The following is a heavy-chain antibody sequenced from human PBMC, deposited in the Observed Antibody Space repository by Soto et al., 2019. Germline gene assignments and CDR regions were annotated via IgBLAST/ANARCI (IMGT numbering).Heavy chain of an antibody. CDR3: ARAAVKLGATLFDS. V-gene: IGHV4-34*01. CDR1: GGSLRGHY. Sequence: KPSETLSLTCAVSGGSLRGHYWIWIRQSPEKGLEWIGEINHSGFTNYNPTLKSRVTISRDASKNQFSLRLSSMTAADSAVYFCARAAVKLGATLFDSWGQGTLVNVSS. D-gene: IGHD1-26*01. J-gene: IGHJ4*02. CDR2: INHSGFT.